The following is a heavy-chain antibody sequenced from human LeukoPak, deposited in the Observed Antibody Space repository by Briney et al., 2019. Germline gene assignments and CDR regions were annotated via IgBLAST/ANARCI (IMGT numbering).Heavy chain of an antibody. Sequence: GGSLRLSCAGSGFTFSSHEMNWVRQAPGKGLEWVSYIGSGGTTISYADSVEGRFTISRDNAMNSLYLQMNSLRAEDTAVYYCAREYSGVFDYWGQGTLVTVSS. CDR3: AREYSGVFDY. D-gene: IGHD5-12*01. V-gene: IGHV3-48*03. J-gene: IGHJ4*02. CDR2: IGSGGTTI. CDR1: GFTFSSHE.